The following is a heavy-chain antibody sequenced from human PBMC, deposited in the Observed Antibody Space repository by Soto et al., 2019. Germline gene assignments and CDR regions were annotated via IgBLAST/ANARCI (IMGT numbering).Heavy chain of an antibody. CDR2: IYYSGST. J-gene: IGHJ4*02. V-gene: IGHV4-59*01. Sequence: QVQLQESGPGLVKPSETLSLTCIVSGDSISSFYWSWIRQPPGKGLEWIGHIYYSGSTNYNPSLKSRVTISVVTSKNQFSLKLTSVTAADTAVYYCVRDVGQAARNVWGQGTLVTVSS. D-gene: IGHD6-25*01. CDR3: VRDVGQAARNV. CDR1: GDSISSFY.